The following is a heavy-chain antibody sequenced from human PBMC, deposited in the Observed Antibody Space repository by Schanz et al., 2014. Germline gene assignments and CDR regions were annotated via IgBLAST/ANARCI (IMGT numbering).Heavy chain of an antibody. V-gene: IGHV3-30-3*01. CDR1: RFTISRNP. J-gene: IGHJ4*02. D-gene: IGHD1-1*01. Sequence: QVHLVESGGGVVQPGRSLRLSCTGSRFTISRNPIHWVRQAPGKGLERVPIICYETRQFYADSVKGRFTISRDNSKNTLYLQMDSLRVEDTAVYYCMAMGRNTSHYFDHWGQGTLVTVSS. CDR3: MAMGRNTSHYFDH. CDR2: ICYETRQ.